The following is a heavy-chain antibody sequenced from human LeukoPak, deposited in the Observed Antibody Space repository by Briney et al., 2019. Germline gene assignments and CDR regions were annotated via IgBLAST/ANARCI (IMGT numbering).Heavy chain of an antibody. CDR1: GGSFSGYY. CDR2: INHSGST. CDR3: ARHRGSTIFGVVPSYNWFDP. Sequence: PSETLSLTCAVYGGSFSGYYWSWIRQPPGKGLEWIGEINHSGSTNYNPSLKSRVTISVDTSKNQFSLKLSSVTAADTAVYYCARHRGSTIFGVVPSYNWFDPWGQGTLVTVSS. D-gene: IGHD3-3*01. J-gene: IGHJ5*02. V-gene: IGHV4-34*01.